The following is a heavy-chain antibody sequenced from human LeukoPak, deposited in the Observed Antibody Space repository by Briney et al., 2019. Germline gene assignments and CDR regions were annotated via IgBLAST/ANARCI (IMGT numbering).Heavy chain of an antibody. J-gene: IGHJ6*02. CDR1: GGTFSSYA. Sequence: SVKVSCKASGGTFSSYAISWVRQAPGQGLEWMGRIIPILGIANYAQKFQGRVTITADKSTSTAYMELSSLRSEDTAVYYCARALVSAAISPCVAGERYYYYYGMDVWGQGTTVTVSS. V-gene: IGHV1-69*04. CDR2: IIPILGIA. D-gene: IGHD2-2*01. CDR3: ARALVSAAISPCVAGERYYYYYGMDV.